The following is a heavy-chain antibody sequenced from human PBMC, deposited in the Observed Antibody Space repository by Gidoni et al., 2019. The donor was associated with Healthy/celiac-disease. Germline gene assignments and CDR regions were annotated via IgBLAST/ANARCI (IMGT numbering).Heavy chain of an antibody. CDR1: GGSISSSSYY. D-gene: IGHD5-12*01. V-gene: IGHV4-39*07. CDR2: IYYSGST. J-gene: IGHJ4*02. Sequence: LQLQESGPGLVQPSETLSLTCTVSGGSISSSSYYWGWIRQPPGKGLECIGSIYYSGSTYYNPSLKSRVTISVDTSKNQFSLKLSSVTAADTAVYYCARYIGAEATFDYWGQGTLVTVSS. CDR3: ARYIGAEATFDY.